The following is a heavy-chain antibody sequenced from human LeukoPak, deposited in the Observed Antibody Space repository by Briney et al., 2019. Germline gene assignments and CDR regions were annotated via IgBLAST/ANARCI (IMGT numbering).Heavy chain of an antibody. V-gene: IGHV1-46*01. CDR3: ATPIGYSGYDFDY. CDR2: INPSGGST. CDR1: GYTFTTYY. Sequence: EASVKVPCKASGYTFTTYYIHWVRQAPGQGLEWMGIINPSGGSTSYAQKFQGRVTMTRDTSTSTVYMELSSLRSEDTAVYYCATPIGYSGYDFDYWGQGTLVTVSS. J-gene: IGHJ4*02. D-gene: IGHD5-12*01.